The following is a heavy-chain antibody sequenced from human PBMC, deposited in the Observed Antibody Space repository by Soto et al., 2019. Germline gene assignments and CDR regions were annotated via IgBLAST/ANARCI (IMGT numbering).Heavy chain of an antibody. Sequence: PGGSLRLSCAASGFTFSSYSMNWVRQAPGKGLEWVSYISGSGATTYDADSVKGRFTISRGNSKNTLYLQMNSLRAEDTAVYYCAKRPAYYYGSSGFHFDYWGRGTLVTVSS. V-gene: IGHV3-23*01. J-gene: IGHJ4*02. CDR2: ISGSGATT. D-gene: IGHD3-22*01. CDR1: GFTFSSYS. CDR3: AKRPAYYYGSSGFHFDY.